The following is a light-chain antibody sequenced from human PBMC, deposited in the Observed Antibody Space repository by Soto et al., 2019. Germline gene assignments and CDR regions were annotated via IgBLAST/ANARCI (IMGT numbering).Light chain of an antibody. V-gene: IGLV1-40*01. CDR3: QSYDSSLSASEV. CDR1: SSNIGAGYD. CDR2: GNS. J-gene: IGLJ3*02. Sequence: QSVLTQPPSVSGAPGQRVTISFTGSSSNIGAGYDVHWYQQLPGTAPKLLIYGNSNRPSGVPDRFSGSKSGTSASLAITGLQAEDEADYYCQSYDSSLSASEVFGGGTQLTVL.